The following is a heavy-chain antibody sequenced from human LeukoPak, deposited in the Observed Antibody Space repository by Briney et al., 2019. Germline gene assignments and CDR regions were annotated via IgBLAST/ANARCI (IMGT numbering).Heavy chain of an antibody. CDR3: AKDQSVFWSGYYLDY. CDR2: INHSGST. D-gene: IGHD3-3*01. CDR1: GGSFSGYY. Sequence: PSETLSLTCAVYGGSFSGYYWSWIRQPPGKGLEWIGEINHSGSTNYNPSLKSRVTISVDTSKNQFSLKLSSVTAADTAVYYCAKDQSVFWSGYYLDYWGQGTLVTVSS. V-gene: IGHV4-34*01. J-gene: IGHJ4*02.